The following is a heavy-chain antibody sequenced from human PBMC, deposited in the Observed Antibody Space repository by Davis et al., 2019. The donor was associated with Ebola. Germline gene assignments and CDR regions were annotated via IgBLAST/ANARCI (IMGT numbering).Heavy chain of an antibody. CDR1: GFTFSSYG. CDR2: IWYDGSNK. D-gene: IGHD3-10*01. J-gene: IGHJ6*02. CDR3: ARGGYYGSGSYYRDYYYGMDV. V-gene: IGHV3-33*01. Sequence: GESLKISCAASGFTFSSYGMHWVRQAPGKGLEWVAVIWYDGSNKYYADSVKGRFTISRDNSKNTLYLQMNSLRAEDTAVYYCARGGYYGSGSYYRDYYYGMDVWGQGTTVTVSS.